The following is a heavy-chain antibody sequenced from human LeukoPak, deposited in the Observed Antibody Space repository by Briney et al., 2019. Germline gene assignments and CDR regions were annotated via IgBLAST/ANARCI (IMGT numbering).Heavy chain of an antibody. D-gene: IGHD6-19*01. V-gene: IGHV4-38-2*02. Sequence: SETLSLTCTVSGYSISSGYYWGWIRQPPGKGLEWIGSIYHSGSTYYNPSLKSRVTISVDTSKNQFSLKLSSVTAADTAVYYCARELAVAGTVTHRFDPSGQGTLVTVSS. CDR2: IYHSGST. CDR1: GYSISSGYY. J-gene: IGHJ5*02. CDR3: ARELAVAGTVTHRFDP.